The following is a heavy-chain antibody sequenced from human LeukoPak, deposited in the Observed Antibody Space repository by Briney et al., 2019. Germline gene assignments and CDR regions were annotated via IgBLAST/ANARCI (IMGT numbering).Heavy chain of an antibody. D-gene: IGHD5-24*01. CDR2: IIPILGIA. V-gene: IGHV1-69*04. Sequence: SAKVSCKASGGTFSSYTISWVRQAPGQGLEWMGRIIPILGIANYAQKFQGRVTITADKSTSTAYMELSSLRSEDTAVYYCARDQMATTSFDYWGQGTLVTVSS. CDR3: ARDQMATTSFDY. J-gene: IGHJ4*02. CDR1: GGTFSSYT.